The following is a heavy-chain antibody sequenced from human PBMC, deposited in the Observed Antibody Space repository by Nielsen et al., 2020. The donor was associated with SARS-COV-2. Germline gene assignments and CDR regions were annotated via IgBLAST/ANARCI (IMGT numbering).Heavy chain of an antibody. J-gene: IGHJ4*02. V-gene: IGHV1-18*01. D-gene: IGHD4-17*01. CDR2: ISGYNGNT. CDR3: ARDGGGDYGTDFDY. CDR1: GYTFTNYG. Sequence: ASVKVSCKASGYTFTNYGISWVRQAPGQGLEWMGWISGYNGNTKYAPKLQGRVSMTTDTSTTTAYMELRSLRSDDTAVYYCARDGGGDYGTDFDYWGQGTLVTVSS.